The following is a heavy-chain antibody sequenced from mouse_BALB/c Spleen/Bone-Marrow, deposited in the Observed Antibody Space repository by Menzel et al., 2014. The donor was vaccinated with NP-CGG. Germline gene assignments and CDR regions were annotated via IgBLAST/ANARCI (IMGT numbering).Heavy chain of an antibody. CDR1: GFNIKDTY. Sequence: EVKLQESGAELVKPGASVKLSCTASGFNIKDTYMHWVKQRPEQGLEWIGRIDPANGNTKYDPKLQGKATITADTSSNTAYLQLSSLTSEDTAVYYCARYYDYDVGYWGQGTTLTVSS. CDR2: IDPANGNT. CDR3: ARYYDYDVGY. D-gene: IGHD2-4*01. V-gene: IGHV14-3*02. J-gene: IGHJ2*01.